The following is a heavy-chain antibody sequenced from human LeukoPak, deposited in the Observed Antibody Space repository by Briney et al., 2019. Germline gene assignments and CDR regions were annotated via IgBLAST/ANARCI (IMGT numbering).Heavy chain of an antibody. V-gene: IGHV3-74*01. CDR1: GFTFSSYW. CDR2: INSDGSST. D-gene: IGHD6-19*01. Sequence: GGSLRLSCAASGFTFSSYWMHWVRQVPGKGLVWVSRINSDGSSTSFADSAKGGFTISRDNSKNTLYLQMNSVRAEDTAVYFCARGGAVSGPVLVYWGQGTLVTVSS. J-gene: IGHJ4*02. CDR3: ARGGAVSGPVLVY.